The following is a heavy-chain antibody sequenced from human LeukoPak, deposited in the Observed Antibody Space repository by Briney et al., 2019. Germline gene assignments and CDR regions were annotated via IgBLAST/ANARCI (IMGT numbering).Heavy chain of an antibody. V-gene: IGHV1-2*04. Sequence: ASAKVSCKASGYTFTGYYMHWVRQAPGQGLEWMGWINPNSGGTNYAQKFQGWVTMTRDTSISTAYMELSRLRSDDTAVYYCARDSGVGSQLPYFDYWGQGTLVTVSS. CDR2: INPNSGGT. CDR1: GYTFTGYY. D-gene: IGHD1-26*01. CDR3: ARDSGVGSQLPYFDY. J-gene: IGHJ4*02.